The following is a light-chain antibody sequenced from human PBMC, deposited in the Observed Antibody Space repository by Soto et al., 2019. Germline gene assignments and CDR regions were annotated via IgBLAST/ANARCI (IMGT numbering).Light chain of an antibody. Sequence: EVVMTQSPATLSVSPGEGATLSCRASQSVTSNYLAWYQQKPGKAPRLLIHGISNRATGVPDRFSGSGSETDFTLTISRLEPEDFAVYYCQQYTAWPLTFGQGTKVDIK. CDR1: QSVTSNY. CDR2: GIS. V-gene: IGKV3-20*01. CDR3: QQYTAWPLT. J-gene: IGKJ1*01.